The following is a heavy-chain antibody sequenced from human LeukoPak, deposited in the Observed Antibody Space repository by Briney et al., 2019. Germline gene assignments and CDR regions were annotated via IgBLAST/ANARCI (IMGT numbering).Heavy chain of an antibody. Sequence: SVKVSCKASGGTFSSYAISWVRQAPGQGLEWMGGIIPIFGTANYAQKFQGRVTITADESTSTDYMELSSLRSEDTAVYYCARGRGEQWLAQDAFDIWGQGTMVTVSS. J-gene: IGHJ3*02. D-gene: IGHD6-19*01. CDR2: IIPIFGTA. CDR1: GGTFSSYA. V-gene: IGHV1-69*13. CDR3: ARGRGEQWLAQDAFDI.